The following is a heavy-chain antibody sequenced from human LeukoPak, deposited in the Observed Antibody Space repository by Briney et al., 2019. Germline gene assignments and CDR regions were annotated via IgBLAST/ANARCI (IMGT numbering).Heavy chain of an antibody. Sequence: ASVKVSCKASGYTFTSYGISWVRQAPGQGLEWMGWISAYNGNANYAQKFQGRVTMTEDTSTDTAYMELSSLRSEDTAVYYCATGRWSGYRGPYYFDYWGQGTLVTVSS. J-gene: IGHJ4*02. CDR1: GYTFTSYG. D-gene: IGHD3-3*01. CDR3: ATGRWSGYRGPYYFDY. CDR2: ISAYNGNA. V-gene: IGHV1-18*01.